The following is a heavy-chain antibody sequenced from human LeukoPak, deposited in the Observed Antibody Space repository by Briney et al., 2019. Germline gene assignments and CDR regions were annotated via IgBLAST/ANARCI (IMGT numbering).Heavy chain of an antibody. V-gene: IGHV3-23*01. Sequence: TGRSLRLSCAASGFTFSSYAMSWVRQAPGKGLEWVSAISGSGGSTYYADSVKGRFTISRDNSKNMLYLQMNSLRAEDTAVYYCAKDQEGATFSYYYHGMDVWGQGTTVTVSS. CDR1: GFTFSSYA. CDR3: AKDQEGATFSYYYHGMDV. D-gene: IGHD1-26*01. J-gene: IGHJ6*02. CDR2: ISGSGGST.